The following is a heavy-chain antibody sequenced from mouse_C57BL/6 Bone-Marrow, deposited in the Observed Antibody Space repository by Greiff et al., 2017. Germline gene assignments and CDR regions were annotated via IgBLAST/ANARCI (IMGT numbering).Heavy chain of an antibody. CDR2: IDPENGDT. V-gene: IGHV14-4*01. J-gene: IGHJ1*03. D-gene: IGHD2-3*01. CDR3: TRGDGYPWYFDV. Sequence: VQLQQSGAELVRPGASVKLSCTASGFNIKDDYMHWVKQRPEQGLEWIGWIDPENGDTEYASKFQGKATITADTSSNTAYLQLSSLTSEDTAVYYCTRGDGYPWYFDVWGTGTTDTVSS. CDR1: GFNIKDDY.